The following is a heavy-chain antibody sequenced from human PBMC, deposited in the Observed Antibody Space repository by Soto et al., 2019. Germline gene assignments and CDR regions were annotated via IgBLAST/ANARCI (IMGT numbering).Heavy chain of an antibody. CDR3: ARDSRNYYYYMDV. CDR1: GFTFSSYG. CDR2: ISVSGVTK. Sequence: GGSLRLSCAASGFTFSSYGMHWVRQAPGKGLEWLSVISVSGVTKFFADSVKGRFTISRDNAKNSLYLQMNSLRAEDTAVYYCARDSRNYYYYMDVWGKGTTVTVSS. J-gene: IGHJ6*03. V-gene: IGHV3-48*01.